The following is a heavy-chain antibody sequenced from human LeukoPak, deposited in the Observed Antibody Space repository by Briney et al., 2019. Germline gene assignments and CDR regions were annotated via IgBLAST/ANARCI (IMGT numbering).Heavy chain of an antibody. CDR3: AKEGAYPIVTYDS. CDR1: GFTFSSYW. V-gene: IGHV3-7*01. J-gene: IGHJ5*01. Sequence: GGSLRLSCAASGFTFSSYWMNWVRQAPGKGLEWVANIKQDGSEKYYVDSVKGRFTISRDNAKNSLYLQMDSLRAEDTAVYYCAKEGAYPIVTYDSWGQGTLVTVSS. D-gene: IGHD4-11*01. CDR2: IKQDGSEK.